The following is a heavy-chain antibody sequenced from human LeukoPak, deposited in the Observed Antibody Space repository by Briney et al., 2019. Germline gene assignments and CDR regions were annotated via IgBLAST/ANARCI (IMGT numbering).Heavy chain of an antibody. CDR1: GGSISSSNW. J-gene: IGHJ5*02. Sequence: SETLSLTCAVPGGSISSSNWWSWVRQPPGKGLEWIGEIYHSGTTNYNPSLKSRVTISVDTSKNQFSLKMSSMTAADTAVYYCARGGSNFDPWGQGVLVTVSS. V-gene: IGHV4-4*02. CDR2: IYHSGTT. CDR3: ARGGSNFDP. D-gene: IGHD1-26*01.